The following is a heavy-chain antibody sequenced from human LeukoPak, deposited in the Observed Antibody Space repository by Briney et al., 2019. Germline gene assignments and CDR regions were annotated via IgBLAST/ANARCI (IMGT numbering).Heavy chain of an antibody. D-gene: IGHD3-10*01. CDR1: GFTFSSYG. CDR3: SSPSSFRGVNYYYYMEV. V-gene: IGHV3-30*02. Sequence: GGSLRLSCATSGFTFSSYGMHWVRQAPGKGLEWVAFIRYDGSNKYYADSVKGRFTISRDNSKNTLYLQMNSLRAEDTAVYYCSSPSSFRGVNYYYYMEVWGKGTTVTISS. J-gene: IGHJ6*03. CDR2: IRYDGSNK.